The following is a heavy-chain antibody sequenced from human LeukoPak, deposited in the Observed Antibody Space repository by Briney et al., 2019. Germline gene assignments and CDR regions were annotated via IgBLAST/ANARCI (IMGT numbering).Heavy chain of an antibody. J-gene: IGHJ2*01. CDR3: ARQGGGFWYFDL. D-gene: IGHD6-25*01. Sequence: SETLSLTCTVSGGSISSYYWSWIRQPPGKGLEWIGYIYYSGSTNYNPSLKSRVTISVDTSKNQFSLELSSVTAADTAVYYCARQGGGFWYFDLWGRGTLVTVSS. CDR2: IYYSGST. CDR1: GGSISSYY. V-gene: IGHV4-59*08.